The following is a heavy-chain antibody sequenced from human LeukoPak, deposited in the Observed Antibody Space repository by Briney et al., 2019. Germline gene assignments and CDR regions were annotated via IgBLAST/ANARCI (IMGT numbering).Heavy chain of an antibody. CDR3: ARWGDIATAGDY. Sequence: GGSLRLSCAASGFTFSTYEMNWVRQAPGKGLEWVSHISSSGSIIYYADSVKGRFTISRDNAKNSLYLRMNSLRAEDTALYYCARWGDIATAGDYWGQGTLVTVSS. V-gene: IGHV3-48*03. J-gene: IGHJ4*02. CDR2: ISSSGSII. CDR1: GFTFSTYE. D-gene: IGHD6-13*01.